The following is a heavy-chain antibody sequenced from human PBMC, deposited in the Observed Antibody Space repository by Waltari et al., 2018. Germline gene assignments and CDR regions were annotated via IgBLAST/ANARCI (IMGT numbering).Heavy chain of an antibody. CDR3: ARGTYCGGDCYSGHGDY. Sequence: QVQLVQSGAEAKKPGPPVKVSCKASGGTLSRYAISWLPQAPGQGLEWMGGIIPIFGTANYAQKFQGRVTITADESTSTAYMELSSLRSEDTAVYYYARGTYCGGDCYSGHGDYWGQGTLVTVSS. CDR1: GGTLSRYA. D-gene: IGHD2-21*02. J-gene: IGHJ4*02. V-gene: IGHV1-69*01. CDR2: IIPIFGTA.